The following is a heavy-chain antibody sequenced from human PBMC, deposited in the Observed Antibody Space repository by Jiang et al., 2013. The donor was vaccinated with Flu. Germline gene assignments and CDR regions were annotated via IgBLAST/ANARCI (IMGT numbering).Heavy chain of an antibody. CDR3: ARVQGGSQSEYYFDY. J-gene: IGHJ4*02. CDR2: ISSSAIYT. CDR1: GFTFSDYY. Sequence: VQLVESGGGLVKPGGPLRLSCAASGFTFSDYYMSWIRQAPGKGLECLSCISSSAIYTNYADSVKGRFTISRDNAKNSLYLQMNSLRAEDTAVYYCARVQGGSQSEYYFDYWGQGTLVTVSS. D-gene: IGHD3-10*01. V-gene: IGHV3-11*05.